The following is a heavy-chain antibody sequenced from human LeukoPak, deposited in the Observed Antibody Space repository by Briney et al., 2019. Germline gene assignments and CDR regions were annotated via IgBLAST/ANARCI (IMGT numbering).Heavy chain of an antibody. CDR1: GYSISSGYY. Sequence: SETLSLTCTVSGYSISSGYYWGWIRQPPGKGPEWIASFYHSGNTHYNSSLKSRVTISVDTSKNQFPLRLSSVTAADTAVYYCARDPYSETYYHRGLFDYWGQGTLVTVSS. CDR3: ARDPYSETYYHRGLFDY. D-gene: IGHD5-12*01. J-gene: IGHJ4*02. CDR2: FYHSGNT. V-gene: IGHV4-38-2*02.